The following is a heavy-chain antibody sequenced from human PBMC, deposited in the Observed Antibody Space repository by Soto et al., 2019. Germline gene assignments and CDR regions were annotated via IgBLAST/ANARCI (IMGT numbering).Heavy chain of an antibody. Sequence: LRLSCAASGFTFRSYGMHWVRQAPGKGLEWVAVISYDGSNKYYADSVKGRFTISRDNSKNTLYLQMNSLRAEDTAVYYCAKVTVAGTEDFDYWGQGTLVTVSS. J-gene: IGHJ4*02. CDR3: AKVTVAGTEDFDY. V-gene: IGHV3-30*18. D-gene: IGHD6-19*01. CDR2: ISYDGSNK. CDR1: GFTFRSYG.